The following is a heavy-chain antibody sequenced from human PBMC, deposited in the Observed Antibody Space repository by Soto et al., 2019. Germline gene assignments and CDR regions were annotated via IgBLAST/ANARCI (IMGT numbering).Heavy chain of an antibody. J-gene: IGHJ4*02. Sequence: QVQLVEPGGGVVQPGRSLRLSCAASGFTFSSYGMHWVRQAPGKGLEWVAVIWYDGSNKYYADSVKGRFTISRDNSKNTLYLQMNSLRAEDTAVYYCAREHDTAMVDYWGQGTLVTVSS. V-gene: IGHV3-33*01. CDR1: GFTFSSYG. CDR2: IWYDGSNK. D-gene: IGHD5-18*01. CDR3: AREHDTAMVDY.